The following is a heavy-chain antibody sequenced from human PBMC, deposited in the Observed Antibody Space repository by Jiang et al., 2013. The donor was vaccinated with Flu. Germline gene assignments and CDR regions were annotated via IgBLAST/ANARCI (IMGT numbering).Heavy chain of an antibody. Sequence: PGLVKPSQTLSLTCTVSGGSVSSRGYYWSWIRHHPGKGLEWIGYIYYSGNTYYNPSLKSRVTISVDTSKNQFSLKLSSVTAADTAVYFCAREYSGSYYFDYWGQGTLVTVSS. J-gene: IGHJ4*02. D-gene: IGHD1-26*01. CDR2: IYYSGNT. CDR1: GGSVSSRGYY. CDR3: AREYSGSYYFDY. V-gene: IGHV4-31*03.